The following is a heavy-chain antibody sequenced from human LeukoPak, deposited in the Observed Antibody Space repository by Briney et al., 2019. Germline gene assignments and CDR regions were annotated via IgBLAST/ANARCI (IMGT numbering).Heavy chain of an antibody. Sequence: GGSLRLSCAASGFTFSSYSMNWVRQAPGKGLEWVSSISSGSSFIYYADSVKGRFTISRDNAKNTLYLQMNSLRADDTAVYYCAKEIWPTVTTPGWTYFDYWGQGTLVTVSS. CDR3: AKEIWPTVTTPGWTYFDY. J-gene: IGHJ4*02. CDR2: ISSGSSFI. D-gene: IGHD4-17*01. V-gene: IGHV3-21*01. CDR1: GFTFSSYS.